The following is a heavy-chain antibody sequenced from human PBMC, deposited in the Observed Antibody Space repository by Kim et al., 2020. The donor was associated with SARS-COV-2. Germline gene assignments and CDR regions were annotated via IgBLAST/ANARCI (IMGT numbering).Heavy chain of an antibody. J-gene: IGHJ6*02. CDR3: ARDGGYSSGWYGRVDYGMDV. D-gene: IGHD6-19*01. CDR1: GFTFSSYS. V-gene: IGHV3-21*01. CDR2: ISSSSSYI. Sequence: GGSLRLSCAASGFTFSSYSMNWVRQAPGKGLEWVSSISSSSSYIYYADSVKGRFTISRDNAKNSLYLQMNSLRAEDTAVYYCARDGGYSSGWYGRVDYGMDVWGQGTTVTVSS.